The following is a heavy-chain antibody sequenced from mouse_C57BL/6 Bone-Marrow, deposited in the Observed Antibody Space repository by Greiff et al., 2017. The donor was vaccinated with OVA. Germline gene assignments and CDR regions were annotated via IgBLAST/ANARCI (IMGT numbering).Heavy chain of an antibody. CDR1: GFTFSDYG. CDR3: ARSDYDYFDY. V-gene: IGHV5-17*01. J-gene: IGHJ2*01. D-gene: IGHD2-4*01. Sequence: EVQLVESGGGLVKPGGSLKLSCAASGFTFSDYGMHWVRQAPEKGLEWVAYTSSGSSTIYYADTVKGRFTISRDNAKNTLFLQMTSLRSEDTAMYYCARSDYDYFDYWGQGTTLTVSS. CDR2: TSSGSSTI.